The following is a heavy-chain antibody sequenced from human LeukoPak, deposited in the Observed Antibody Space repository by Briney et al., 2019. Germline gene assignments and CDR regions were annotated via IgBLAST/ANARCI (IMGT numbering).Heavy chain of an antibody. CDR1: GGSISRSDHY. V-gene: IGHV4-30-4*01. CDR3: ARHYGP. J-gene: IGHJ5*02. D-gene: IGHD3-16*01. Sequence: KSSETLSLTCSVSGGSISRSDHYWSWIRQPPGKGLEWIGYIYYSGITYYNPSLKSRVTISVDTSQNQFSLKLNSVTAADTAVYYCARHYGPWGQGTLVTVSS. CDR2: IYYSGIT.